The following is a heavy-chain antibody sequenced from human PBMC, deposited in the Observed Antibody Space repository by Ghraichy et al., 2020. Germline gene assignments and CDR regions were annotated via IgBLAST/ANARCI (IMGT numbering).Heavy chain of an antibody. Sequence: SETLSLTCTVSGGSISSGGFYWSWIRQHPGKGLEWIGYIYYSGSTYYNPSLKSRVTISVDTSKNQFSLKLSSVTAADTAVYYCARTPSGDHFDYWGRGTLVTVSS. V-gene: IGHV4-31*03. J-gene: IGHJ4*02. CDR3: ARTPSGDHFDY. CDR2: IYYSGST. D-gene: IGHD3-10*01. CDR1: GGSISSGGFY.